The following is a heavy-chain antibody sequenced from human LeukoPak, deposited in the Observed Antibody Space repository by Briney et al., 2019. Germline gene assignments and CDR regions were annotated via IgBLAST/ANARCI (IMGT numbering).Heavy chain of an antibody. CDR3: ARSLVNRGVGYFDY. D-gene: IGHD3-22*01. J-gene: IGHJ4*02. CDR2: ISYDGSNK. V-gene: IGHV3-30*01. Sequence: GGSLRLSCAASGFTFSSYAMHWVRQAPGKGLEWVAVISYDGSNKYYADSVKGRFTISRDNSKNTLHLQMNSLRAEDTAVYYCARSLVNRGVGYFDYWGQGTLVTVSS. CDR1: GFTFSSYA.